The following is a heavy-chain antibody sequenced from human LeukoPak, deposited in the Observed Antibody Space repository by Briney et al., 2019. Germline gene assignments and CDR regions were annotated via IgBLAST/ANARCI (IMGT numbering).Heavy chain of an antibody. V-gene: IGHV3-11*01. Sequence: GGSLRLSCAASGFTFSDYYMSWIRQAPGNGLEWVSYISSSGSTIYYADSVKGRFTISRDNAKNSLYLQMNSLRAEDTAVYYCARDLVVTALTDYWGQGTLVTVSS. CDR3: ARDLVVTALTDY. CDR2: ISSSGSTI. CDR1: GFTFSDYY. J-gene: IGHJ4*02. D-gene: IGHD2-21*02.